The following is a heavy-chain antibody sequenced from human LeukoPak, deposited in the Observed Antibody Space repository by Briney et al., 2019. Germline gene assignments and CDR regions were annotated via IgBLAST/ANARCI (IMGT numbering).Heavy chain of an antibody. D-gene: IGHD2-15*01. Sequence: GASVKVSCKASGYTFTSYGISWVRQAPGQGLEWMGWINPNSGGTNYAQKFQGRVTMTRDTSISTAYMELSRLRSDDTAVYYCARESAYCSGGSCLNWFDPWGQGTLVTVSS. CDR2: INPNSGGT. CDR1: GYTFTSYG. J-gene: IGHJ5*02. CDR3: ARESAYCSGGSCLNWFDP. V-gene: IGHV1-2*02.